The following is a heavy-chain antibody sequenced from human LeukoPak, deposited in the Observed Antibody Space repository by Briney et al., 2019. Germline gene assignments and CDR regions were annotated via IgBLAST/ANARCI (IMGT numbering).Heavy chain of an antibody. CDR2: ISGSGGST. CDR3: AKDLIYGDYADAFDI. D-gene: IGHD4-17*01. CDR1: GFTFSSYA. J-gene: IGHJ3*02. Sequence: PGGSLRLSCAASGFTFSSYAMSWVRQAPGKGLEWVSAISGSGGSTYYADSVKGRFTISRDNSKNTLYLQMNGLRAEDTAVYYCAKDLIYGDYADAFDIWGQGTMVTVSS. V-gene: IGHV3-23*01.